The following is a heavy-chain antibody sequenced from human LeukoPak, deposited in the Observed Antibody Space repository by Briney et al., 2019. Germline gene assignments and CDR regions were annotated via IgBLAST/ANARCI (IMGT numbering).Heavy chain of an antibody. Sequence: PSQTLSLTCTVSGGSISSGGYYWRWSRQHPGKGLEWIGYIYYSGSIYYNPSLKSRVTISVDTSKNQFSLKLSSVTAAATAVYYCARVSQEDYSTKFDYWGQGTLVTVSS. D-gene: IGHD4-11*01. CDR1: GGSISSGGYY. V-gene: IGHV4-31*03. CDR3: ARVSQEDYSTKFDY. J-gene: IGHJ4*02. CDR2: IYYSGSI.